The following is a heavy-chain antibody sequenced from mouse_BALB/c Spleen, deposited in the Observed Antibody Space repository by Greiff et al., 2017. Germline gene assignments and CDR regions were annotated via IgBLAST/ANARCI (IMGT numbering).Heavy chain of an antibody. V-gene: IGHV7-3*02. CDR3: ARDNYDYSWFAY. CDR1: GFTFTDYY. D-gene: IGHD2-4*01. J-gene: IGHJ3*01. CDR2: IRNKANGYTT. Sequence: DVMLVESGGGLVQPGGSLRLSCATSGFTFTDYYMSWVRQPPGKALEWLGFIRNKANGYTTEYSASVKGRFTISRDNSQSILYLQMNTLRAEDSATYYCARDNYDYSWFAYWGQGTLVTVSA.